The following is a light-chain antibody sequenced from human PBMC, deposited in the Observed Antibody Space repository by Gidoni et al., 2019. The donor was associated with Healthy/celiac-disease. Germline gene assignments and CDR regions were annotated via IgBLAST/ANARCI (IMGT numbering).Light chain of an antibody. CDR2: DAS. J-gene: IGKJ1*01. Sequence: DIVLTQSPATLSLSPGERATLSCSASQRVSSYVAWYQQKPGQAPRLLIYDASNRATGIPARFSGSGSVTDFTLTISSLEPEDFAVYYCQQRSNWRTFGQGTKVEIK. CDR1: QRVSSY. CDR3: QQRSNWRT. V-gene: IGKV3-11*01.